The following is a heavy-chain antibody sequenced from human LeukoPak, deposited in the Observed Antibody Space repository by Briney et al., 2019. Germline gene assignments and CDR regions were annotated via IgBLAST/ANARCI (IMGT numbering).Heavy chain of an antibody. CDR2: INLDGSER. D-gene: IGHD6-13*01. CDR1: GLTFSGHS. Sequence: GGSLRLSCAASGLTFSGHSMTWVRQAPGKGLEWVANINLDGSERFYVDFVKGRFTISRDNADNSMYLQMNSLRAEDTAVHYCGRVIAGAIDYWGQGTLVTVSS. J-gene: IGHJ4*02. CDR3: GRVIAGAIDY. V-gene: IGHV3-7*01.